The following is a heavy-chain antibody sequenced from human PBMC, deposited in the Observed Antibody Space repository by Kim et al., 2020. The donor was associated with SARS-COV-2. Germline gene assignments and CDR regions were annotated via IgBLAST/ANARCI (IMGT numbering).Heavy chain of an antibody. CDR3: ARKGYSSSYYYGMDV. D-gene: IGHD6-6*01. V-gene: IGHV1-69*01. Sequence: KFQGRVTITADESTSTAYMELSSLRAEDTAVYYCARKGYSSSYYYGMDVWGQGTTVTVSS. J-gene: IGHJ6*02.